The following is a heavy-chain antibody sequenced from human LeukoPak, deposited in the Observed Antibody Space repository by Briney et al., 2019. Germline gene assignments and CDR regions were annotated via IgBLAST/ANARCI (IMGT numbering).Heavy chain of an antibody. CDR2: ISGSGGST. D-gene: IGHD2-2*01. CDR3: AKDYCGGTGCYRRPPGDF. Sequence: PGGSLRLSCAASGFTFSSYAMSWVRQAPGKGLEWVSAISGSGGSTYYADSVKGRFTISRDNSKSTLYLQMNSLRAEDTAVYYCAKDYCGGTGCYRRPPGDFWGQGALVTVSS. V-gene: IGHV3-23*01. CDR1: GFTFSSYA. J-gene: IGHJ4*02.